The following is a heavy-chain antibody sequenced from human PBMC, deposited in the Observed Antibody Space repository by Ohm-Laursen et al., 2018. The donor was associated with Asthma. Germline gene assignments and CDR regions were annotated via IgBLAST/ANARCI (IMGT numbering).Heavy chain of an antibody. Sequence: TLSLTCAVYGGSVNNYYWSWIRQPPGKGLEWIGEINHSGNTNYNPSLKSRVTISVETSKNQFSLKLTSLTAADTAVYYCARNNWFDPWGQGILVTVSS. CDR3: ARNNWFDP. CDR2: INHSGNT. CDR1: GGSVNNYY. J-gene: IGHJ5*02. V-gene: IGHV4-34*01.